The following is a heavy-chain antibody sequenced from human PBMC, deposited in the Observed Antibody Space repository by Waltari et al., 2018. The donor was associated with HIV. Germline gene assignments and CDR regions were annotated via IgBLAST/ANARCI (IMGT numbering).Heavy chain of an antibody. J-gene: IGHJ3*02. CDR3: ARGGDGYNLAHAFDI. Sequence: QVQLQESGPGLVKPSETLSLTCTVSGGSVSSKTYYWSWIRQPPGKGLEWIGYIYHSASTNYNPSLKSRGTISVATSKNQFSLRLTSVTAADTAVYYCARGGDGYNLAHAFDIWGQGTMVTVSS. CDR1: GGSVSSKTYY. CDR2: IYHSAST. D-gene: IGHD5-12*01. V-gene: IGHV4-61*01.